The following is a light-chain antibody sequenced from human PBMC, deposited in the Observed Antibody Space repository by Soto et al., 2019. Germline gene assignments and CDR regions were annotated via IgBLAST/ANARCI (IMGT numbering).Light chain of an antibody. CDR3: QKYNSAPQT. Sequence: DIQITQSPSSLSATVGERVTITCRASQGISNYLAWYQQKPGKVPKLLIYAASTLQSGVPSRFSGSGSGTDFTLTISSLQPEDVATYYCQKYNSAPQTFGQGTKVDIK. J-gene: IGKJ1*01. CDR1: QGISNY. V-gene: IGKV1-27*01. CDR2: AAS.